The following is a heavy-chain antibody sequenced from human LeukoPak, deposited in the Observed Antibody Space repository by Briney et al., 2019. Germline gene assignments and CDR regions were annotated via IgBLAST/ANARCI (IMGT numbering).Heavy chain of an antibody. J-gene: IGHJ4*02. V-gene: IGHV3-74*01. D-gene: IGHD2-21*02. Sequence: GGSLRLSCAASGFTFSSYWMHWVRQAPGKGLVWVSRINSDGSSTSYADSVKGRFTISRDNAKNTLYPQMNSLRAEDTAVYYCARGYCGGDCYGIDYWGQGTLVTVSS. CDR1: GFTFSSYW. CDR2: INSDGSST. CDR3: ARGYCGGDCYGIDY.